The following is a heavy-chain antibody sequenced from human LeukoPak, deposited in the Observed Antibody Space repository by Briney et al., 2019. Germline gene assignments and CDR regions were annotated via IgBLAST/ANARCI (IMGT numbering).Heavy chain of an antibody. CDR3: ARRPTVTTPLTA. CDR1: GFTFSSYS. CDR2: MSSRSSTI. Sequence: GGSLRLSCAAWGFTFSSYSMNWVRQARGRGREWISYMSSRSSTIYYADSVKGPFTISRDNAKNSLYLQMNSLRAEDTAVYYCARRPTVTTPLTAWGQGTLVTVSS. V-gene: IGHV3-48*01. D-gene: IGHD4-17*01. J-gene: IGHJ5*02.